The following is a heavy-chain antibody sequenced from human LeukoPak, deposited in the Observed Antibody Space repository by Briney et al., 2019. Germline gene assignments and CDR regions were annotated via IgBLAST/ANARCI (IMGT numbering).Heavy chain of an antibody. CDR1: GGTFSSYA. Sequence: VASVKVSCKASGGTFSSYAISWVRQAPGQGLEWMGGIIPIFGTANYAQKFQGRVTITTDESTSTAYMELSSLRSEDTAVYYCARNDPYDMDVCGQGTTVTVSS. D-gene: IGHD1-1*01. CDR2: IIPIFGTA. V-gene: IGHV1-69*05. J-gene: IGHJ6*02. CDR3: ARNDPYDMDV.